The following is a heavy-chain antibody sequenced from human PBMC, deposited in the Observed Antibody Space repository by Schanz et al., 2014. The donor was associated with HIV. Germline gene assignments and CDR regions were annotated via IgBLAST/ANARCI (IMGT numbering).Heavy chain of an antibody. CDR1: GFAFSNYA. V-gene: IGHV3-23*01. Sequence: EVQLLESGGGLVQPGGSLRLHCAASGFAFSNYALLWVRQAPGKGLEWVSSITESGGRTYYADSVNGRFTISRDNSKNTLYLQMTTLRTEDTAVYYCAKPEYDSSGNSQRKLEYWGQGTLVTVSS. J-gene: IGHJ4*02. D-gene: IGHD3-22*01. CDR2: ITESGGRT. CDR3: AKPEYDSSGNSQRKLEY.